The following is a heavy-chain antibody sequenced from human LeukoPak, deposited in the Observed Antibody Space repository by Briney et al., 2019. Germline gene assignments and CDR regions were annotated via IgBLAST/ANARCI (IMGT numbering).Heavy chain of an antibody. CDR3: ARGSGGSSSWYAGDAFDI. J-gene: IGHJ3*02. CDR2: IYTSGST. D-gene: IGHD6-13*01. Sequence: TSETLSLTCTVSGGSISSGSYYWSWIRQPAGKGLEWIGRIYTSGSTNYNPSLKSRVTISVDTSKNQFSLKLSSVTAADTAVYYCARGSGGSSSWYAGDAFDIWGQGTMVTVSS. V-gene: IGHV4-61*02. CDR1: GGSISSGSYY.